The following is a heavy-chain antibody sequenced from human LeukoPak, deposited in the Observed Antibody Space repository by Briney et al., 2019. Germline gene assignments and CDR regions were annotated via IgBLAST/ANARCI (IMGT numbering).Heavy chain of an antibody. D-gene: IGHD3-22*01. Sequence: GGSLRLSCAASGFTFSTNYMSWVRQAPGKGLEWVSVIYSGGSPYYADSVKGRFTISRDNSKNTLYLQMNSLRAEDTAVYYCARDLNYYDSSGYGHSGQGTLVTVSS. J-gene: IGHJ4*02. V-gene: IGHV3-53*01. CDR3: ARDLNYYDSSGYGH. CDR2: IYSGGSP. CDR1: GFTFSTNY.